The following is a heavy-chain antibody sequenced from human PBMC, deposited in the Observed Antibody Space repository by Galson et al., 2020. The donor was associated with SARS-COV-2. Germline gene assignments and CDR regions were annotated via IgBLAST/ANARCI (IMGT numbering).Heavy chain of an antibody. J-gene: IGHJ4*02. V-gene: IGHV3-33*01. D-gene: IGHD6-19*01. CDR1: GFTFSSYG. CDR2: IWHDGSNK. Sequence: GGSPSLSCAASGFTFSSYGMHWVRQAPGKGLEWVAAIWHDGSNKYYADSVKGRFTISRDNSKNTLYLQMNSLRAEDTAVYYCAREGAIAVAGLDYWGQGTLVTVSS. CDR3: AREGAIAVAGLDY.